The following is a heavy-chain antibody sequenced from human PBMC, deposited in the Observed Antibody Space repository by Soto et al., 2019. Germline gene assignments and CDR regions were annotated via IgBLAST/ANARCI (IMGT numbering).Heavy chain of an antibody. J-gene: IGHJ4*02. CDR3: ARFLWSDTSLYYFDY. CDR2: IYWDDDK. V-gene: IGHV2-5*08. D-gene: IGHD3-3*01. CDR1: GGSISSGGYY. Sequence: TLSLTCTVSGGSISSGGYYWSWIRQPPGKALEWLALIYWDDDKRYSPSLKSRLTITKDTSKNQVALTVTNMDPVDTATYYCARFLWSDTSLYYFDYWGQGTLVTVSS.